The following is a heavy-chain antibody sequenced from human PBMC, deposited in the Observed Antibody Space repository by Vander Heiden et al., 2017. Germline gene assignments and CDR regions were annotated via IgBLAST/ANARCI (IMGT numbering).Heavy chain of an antibody. V-gene: IGHV3-11*01. J-gene: IGHJ4*02. D-gene: IGHD3-10*01. CDR2: ISDSGRSM. CDR3: ARGRNYTAY. Sequence: QVQLVEPGGGLVKLGGSLSLYCATSGSPFSHYYMSWIRQAPGKGLEWVSYISDSGRSMNYADSVKGRFTISRDNAKNSLYLQMNSLRAEDTAVYYCARGRNYTAYWGQGTLVTVSS. CDR1: GSPFSHYY.